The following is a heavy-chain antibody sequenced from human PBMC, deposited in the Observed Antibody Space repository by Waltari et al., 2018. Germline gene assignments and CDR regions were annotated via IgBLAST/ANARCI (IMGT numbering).Heavy chain of an antibody. Sequence: QVQLVQSGAEVKKPGASVKVSCKASGYTFTSYAMHWVRQAPGQRLEWMGWINAGNGNTKYSQEVQGRVTMTRDTSASTAYMELSSLRSEDMAVYYCARGRRAAAGTGNYYYYMDVWGKGTTVTISS. CDR1: GYTFTSYA. CDR3: ARGRRAAAGTGNYYYYMDV. V-gene: IGHV1-3*03. D-gene: IGHD6-13*01. CDR2: INAGNGNT. J-gene: IGHJ6*03.